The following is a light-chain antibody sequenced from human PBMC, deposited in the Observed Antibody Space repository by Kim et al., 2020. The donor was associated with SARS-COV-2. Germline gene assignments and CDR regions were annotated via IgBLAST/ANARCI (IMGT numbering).Light chain of an antibody. CDR3: QQSYSTPRT. V-gene: IGKV1-39*01. J-gene: IGKJ1*01. CDR2: TAS. Sequence: DIQMTQSPSSLSASVGDRVTITCRASQSISSYLNWYQQKPGKPPKLLIYTASSLQSGVPSRFSGSGSGTDFTLTISSLQPEDFATYYSQQSYSTPRTFGQGTKVDIK. CDR1: QSISSY.